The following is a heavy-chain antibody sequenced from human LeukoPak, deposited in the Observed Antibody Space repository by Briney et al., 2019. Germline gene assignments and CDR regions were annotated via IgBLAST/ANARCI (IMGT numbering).Heavy chain of an antibody. V-gene: IGHV3-74*01. D-gene: IGHD2-15*01. CDR2: INSDGSST. CDR1: GFTFSSYW. J-gene: IGHJ1*01. CDR3: AREGARYCSGGSCLTSSGFQH. Sequence: GGSLRLSCAASGFTFSSYWMHWVRQAPGKGLVWVSRINSDGSSTSYADSVKGRFTISRDNAKNTLYLQMNSLRAEDTAVYYCAREGARYCSGGSCLTSSGFQHWGQGTLVTVSS.